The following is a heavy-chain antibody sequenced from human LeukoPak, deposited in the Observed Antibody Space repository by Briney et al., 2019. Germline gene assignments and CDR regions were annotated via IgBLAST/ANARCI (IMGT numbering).Heavy chain of an antibody. D-gene: IGHD6-13*01. V-gene: IGHV4-4*07. J-gene: IGHJ6*03. CDR1: GGSISNYY. CDR3: ARHLVAAGNYYMDV. CDR2: IYTSGST. Sequence: KTSETLSLTCIVSGGSISNYYWNWIRQPAGKGLEWIGRIYTSGSTNYNPSLKSRVTMSVDTSKNQFSLKLSSVTAADTAVYYCARHLVAAGNYYMDVWGKGTTVTVCS.